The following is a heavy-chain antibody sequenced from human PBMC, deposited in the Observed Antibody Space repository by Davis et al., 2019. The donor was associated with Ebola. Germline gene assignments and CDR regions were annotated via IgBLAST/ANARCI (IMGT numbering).Heavy chain of an antibody. CDR3: AKSPRGGVYDFGMDV. Sequence: GESLKISCQASGYSFPNHWITWVRQLPGKGLEWMGRIDPSDSETNYSPSTQGHVTISVDKSITTAYLQWSSLEASDTGMYYCAKSPRGGVYDFGMDVWGQGTTVTVSS. CDR1: GYSFPNHW. CDR2: IDPSDSET. J-gene: IGHJ6*02. V-gene: IGHV5-10-1*01.